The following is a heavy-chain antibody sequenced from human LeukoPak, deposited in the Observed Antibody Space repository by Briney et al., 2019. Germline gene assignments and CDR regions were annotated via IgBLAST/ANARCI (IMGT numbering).Heavy chain of an antibody. CDR3: AREFLNSGTFDY. J-gene: IGHJ4*02. CDR2: INAGNGNT. D-gene: IGHD1-26*01. CDR1: GYTFTSYA. V-gene: IGHV1-3*01. Sequence: ASVTVSFTASGYTFTSYAMHWVRQAPGQRLEWMGWINAGNGNTKYSQRFQGRVTITRDTSASTAYMELSSLRFEDTGVYYCAREFLNSGTFDYWGQGALVTVSS.